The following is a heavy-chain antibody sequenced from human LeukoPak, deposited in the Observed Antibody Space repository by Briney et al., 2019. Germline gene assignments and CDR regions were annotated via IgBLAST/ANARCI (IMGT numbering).Heavy chain of an antibody. CDR3: ARDYRDSGSHPDNAFDI. CDR1: GYTFTSYG. J-gene: IGHJ3*02. CDR2: ISAYNGNT. D-gene: IGHD1-26*01. V-gene: IGHV1-18*01. Sequence: ASVKVSCKASGYTFTSYGISWVRQAPGQGLEWMGWISAYNGNTNYAQKLQGRVTMTTDTSTSTAYMELRSLRSDDTAVYYCARDYRDSGSHPDNAFDIWGQGTMVTVSS.